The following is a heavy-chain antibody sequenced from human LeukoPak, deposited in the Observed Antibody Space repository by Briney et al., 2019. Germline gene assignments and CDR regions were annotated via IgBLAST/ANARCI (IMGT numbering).Heavy chain of an antibody. CDR2: ITPIFGTA. CDR3: ARAITGSYSGYVLDY. CDR1: GGTFSSYA. D-gene: IGHD5-12*01. J-gene: IGHJ4*02. Sequence: ASVKVSCKASGGTFSSYAISWVRQAPGQGLEWMGGITPIFGTANYAQKFQGRVTITTDESTSTAYMELSSLRSEDTAVYYCARAITGSYSGYVLDYWGQGTLVTVSS. V-gene: IGHV1-69*05.